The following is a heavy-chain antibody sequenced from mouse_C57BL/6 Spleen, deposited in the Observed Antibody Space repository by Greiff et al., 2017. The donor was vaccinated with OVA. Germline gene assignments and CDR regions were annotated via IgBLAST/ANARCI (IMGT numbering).Heavy chain of an antibody. CDR3: AREGRHYYAMDY. J-gene: IGHJ4*01. V-gene: IGHV1-82*01. CDR2: IYPGDGDT. CDR1: GYAFSSSW. Sequence: VQGVESGPELVKPGASVKISCKASGYAFSSSWMNWVKQRPGKGLEWIGRIYPGDGDTNYNGKFKGKATLTADKSSSTAYMQLSSLTSEDSAVYFCAREGRHYYAMDYWGQGTSVTVSS.